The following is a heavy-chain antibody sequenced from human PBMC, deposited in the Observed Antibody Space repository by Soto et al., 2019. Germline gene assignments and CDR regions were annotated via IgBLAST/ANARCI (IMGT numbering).Heavy chain of an antibody. D-gene: IGHD3-9*01. CDR2: ISAYNGNT. CDR1: GYTFTSYG. J-gene: IGHJ6*04. V-gene: IGHV1-18*01. Sequence: QVQLVQSGAEVKKPGASVKVSCKASGYTFTSYGINWVRQAPGQGLEWMGWISAYNGNTNYAQKLQGRVTMTTDTSTSTAYMELSSLRSDDTAVYYCAREHYDILTDYSGLDVWGKGTTVTVSS. CDR3: AREHYDILTDYSGLDV.